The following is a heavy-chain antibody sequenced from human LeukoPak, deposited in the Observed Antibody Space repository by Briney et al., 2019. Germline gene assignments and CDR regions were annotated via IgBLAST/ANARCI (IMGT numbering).Heavy chain of an antibody. CDR2: ISGSGDST. J-gene: IGHJ4*02. CDR3: AKDEGIVVVPAAIYVDRYNDY. D-gene: IGHD2-2*01. Sequence: PGGSLRLSCAASGFTFTSYAMSWVRQAPGKGLEWVSAISGSGDSTYYADSVKGRFTISRDNSKNTLYLQMNSLRAEDTAVYYCAKDEGIVVVPAAIYVDRYNDYWGQGTLVTVSS. CDR1: GFTFTSYA. V-gene: IGHV3-23*01.